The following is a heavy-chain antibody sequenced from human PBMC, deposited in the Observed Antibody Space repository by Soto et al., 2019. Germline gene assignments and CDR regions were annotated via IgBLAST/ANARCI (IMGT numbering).Heavy chain of an antibody. V-gene: IGHV3-30-3*01. J-gene: IGHJ6*02. CDR1: GFNFGSHA. Sequence: PGGSLRLSCVASGFNFGSHAMHWVRQAPGQGLEWVAVMAYDGINNFQAESVKGRFTISRSNAENTLYLEMNNLTHEDTAVYYCARVPGQNPDDGMDVSGQGTTVTVSS. CDR2: MAYDGINN. CDR3: ARVPGQNPDDGMDV.